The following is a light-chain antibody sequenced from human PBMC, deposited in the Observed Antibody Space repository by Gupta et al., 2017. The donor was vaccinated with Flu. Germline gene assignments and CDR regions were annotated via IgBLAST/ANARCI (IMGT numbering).Light chain of an antibody. Sequence: SVLTQSPVTLSLSPGDRATLSCRASQSIGRYLAWYQQKPGQAPRLLISDASNRATGIPARCSGRGVGTDFSLTISSREPEDFPVYYCQQRSGWPPVLTFGGWTKVEMK. CDR3: QQRSGWPPVLT. V-gene: IGKV3-11*01. CDR1: QSIGRY. CDR2: DAS. J-gene: IGKJ4*01.